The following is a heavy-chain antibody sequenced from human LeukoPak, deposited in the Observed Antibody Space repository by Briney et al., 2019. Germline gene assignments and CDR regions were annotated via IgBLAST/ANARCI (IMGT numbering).Heavy chain of an antibody. CDR3: ARSGTTYYYDSGSRI. CDR2: ISSSSSYI. J-gene: IGHJ3*02. V-gene: IGHV3-21*01. Sequence: GGSLRLSCAASGFTFSSYSMNWVRQAPGKGLEWVSSISSSSSYIYYADSVKGRFTISRDNARNSLYLQMNSLRAEDTAVYSCARSGTTYYYDSGSRIWGQGTMVTVSS. CDR1: GFTFSSYS. D-gene: IGHD3-22*01.